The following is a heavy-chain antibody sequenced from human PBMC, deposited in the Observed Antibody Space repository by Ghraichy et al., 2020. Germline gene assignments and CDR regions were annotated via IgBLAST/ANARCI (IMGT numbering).Heavy chain of an antibody. V-gene: IGHV4-34*01. CDR2: INHSGST. J-gene: IGHJ6*02. CDR1: GGSFSGYY. D-gene: IGHD3-10*01. Sequence: SETLSLTCAVYGGSFSGYYWSWIRQPPGKGLEWIGEINHSGSTNYNPSLKSRVTISVDTSKNQFSLKLSSVTAADTAVYYCARGALGPSGRYYYYYYGMDVWGQGTTVTVSS. CDR3: ARGALGPSGRYYYYYYGMDV.